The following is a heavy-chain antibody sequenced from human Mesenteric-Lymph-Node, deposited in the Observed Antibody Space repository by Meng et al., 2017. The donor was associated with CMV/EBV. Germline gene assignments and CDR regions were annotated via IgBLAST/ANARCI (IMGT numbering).Heavy chain of an antibody. CDR3: AKRGLNDYYGLDV. CDR1: GYTFTGYF. Sequence: ASVQVSCKTSGYTFTGYFIHWVRQAPGQGLEWMGWINPNSGDTNYAQKFQGRVTMTMETSITTAYMELSRLRSDDTAVYYCAKRGLNDYYGLDVWGRGTTVTVSS. CDR2: INPNSGDT. J-gene: IGHJ6*02. V-gene: IGHV1-2*02. D-gene: IGHD3-10*01.